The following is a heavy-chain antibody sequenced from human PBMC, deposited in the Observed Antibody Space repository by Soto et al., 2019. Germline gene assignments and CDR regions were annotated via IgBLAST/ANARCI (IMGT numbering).Heavy chain of an antibody. CDR1: GFTFSSYA. CDR3: ARQLWFGELSQSDGMDV. V-gene: IGHV3-30-3*01. J-gene: IGHJ6*02. CDR2: ISYDGSNK. D-gene: IGHD3-10*01. Sequence: GGSLRLSCAASGFTFSSYAMHWVRQAPGKGLEWVAVISYDGSNKYCADSVKGRFTISRDNSKNTLYLQMNSLRAEDTAVYYCARQLWFGELSQSDGMDVWGQGTTVTVSS.